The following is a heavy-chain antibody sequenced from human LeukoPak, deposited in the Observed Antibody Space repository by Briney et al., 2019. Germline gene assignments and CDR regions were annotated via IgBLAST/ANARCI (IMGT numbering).Heavy chain of an antibody. D-gene: IGHD3-10*01. V-gene: IGHV1-8*01. CDR1: GYTFTSYD. CDR3: ARGRRGVRGVIFY. Sequence: ASVKVSCKASGYTFTSYDINWVRQATGQGLEWMGWMNPNSGNTGYAQKLQGRVTMTRNTSISTAYMELSSLRSVDTAVYYCARGRRGVRGVIFYWGQGTLVTVSS. J-gene: IGHJ4*02. CDR2: MNPNSGNT.